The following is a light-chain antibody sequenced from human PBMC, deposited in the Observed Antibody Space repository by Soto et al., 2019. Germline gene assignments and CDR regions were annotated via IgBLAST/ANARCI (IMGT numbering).Light chain of an antibody. J-gene: IGLJ2*01. V-gene: IGLV2-18*02. Sequence: QSALTQPPSVSGSPGQSVTISCTGTSSDVGSYNRVAWYQQPPGTAPKLMIYELSNRRSGVPDRFSGSKSGNTASLTISGLQAEDEADYYCSSYTRTSPVVFGGGTKVTVL. CDR1: SSDVGSYNR. CDR2: ELS. CDR3: SSYTRTSPVV.